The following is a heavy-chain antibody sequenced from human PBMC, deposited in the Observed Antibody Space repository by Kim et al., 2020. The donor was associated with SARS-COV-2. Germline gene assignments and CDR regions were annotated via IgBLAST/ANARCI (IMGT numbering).Heavy chain of an antibody. CDR3: AREGEGFGEFGREYYYGMDV. Sequence: SVKVSCKASGGTFSSYAISWVRQAPGQGLEWMGGIIPIFGTANYAQKFQGRVTITADESTSTAYMELSSLRSEDTAVYYCAREGEGFGEFGREYYYGMDVWGQGTTVTVSS. CDR2: IIPIFGTA. CDR1: GGTFSSYA. V-gene: IGHV1-69*13. J-gene: IGHJ6*02. D-gene: IGHD3-10*01.